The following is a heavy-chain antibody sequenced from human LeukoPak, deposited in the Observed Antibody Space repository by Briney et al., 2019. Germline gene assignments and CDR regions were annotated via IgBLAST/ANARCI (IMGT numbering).Heavy chain of an antibody. D-gene: IGHD1-26*01. CDR2: ISYDGSNK. CDR1: GLTFSSYG. CDR3: ANDLHVSGAF. Sequence: PGRSLRLSCAASGLTFSSYGMHWARQAPGKGLEWVAVISYDGSNKYYADSVKGRFTISRDNSKNTLYLQMNSLRVEDTAVYYCANDLHVSGAFWGQGTMVTVSS. V-gene: IGHV3-30*18. J-gene: IGHJ3*01.